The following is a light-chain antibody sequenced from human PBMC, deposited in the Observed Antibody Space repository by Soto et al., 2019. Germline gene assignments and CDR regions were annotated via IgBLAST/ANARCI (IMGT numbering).Light chain of an antibody. J-gene: IGKJ1*01. Sequence: EIVLTQFPGTVSLSPGDRATLYCRASQSVTSSYLAWYQQKPGQAPRLLIYAAYSRATSIPDRFSGSGSGTDFTLTISRLEPEDFAVYYCQQYGSSRTFGQGTKVDI. CDR3: QQYGSSRT. CDR1: QSVTSSY. CDR2: AAY. V-gene: IGKV3-20*01.